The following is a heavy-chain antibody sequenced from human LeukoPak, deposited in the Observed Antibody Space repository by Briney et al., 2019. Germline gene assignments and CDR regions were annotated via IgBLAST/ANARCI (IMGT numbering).Heavy chain of an antibody. V-gene: IGHV3-73*01. CDR2: IRSKANSYAT. CDR1: GFAFSGSA. Sequence: GGSLRLSCAASGFAFSGSAMHWVRQASGKGLEWVGRIRSKANSYATAYAASVKGRFTISRDDSKNTAYPQMNSLKTEDTAVYYCTRPGTTMVRGVINDYWGQGTLVTVSS. J-gene: IGHJ4*02. CDR3: TRPGTTMVRGVINDY. D-gene: IGHD3-10*01.